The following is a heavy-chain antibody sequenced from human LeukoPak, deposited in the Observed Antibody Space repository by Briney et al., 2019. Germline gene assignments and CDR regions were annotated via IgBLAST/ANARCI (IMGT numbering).Heavy chain of an antibody. J-gene: IGHJ4*02. D-gene: IGHD2-15*01. CDR3: ARDRNRYCSGGSCFVY. CDR1: GGSISSGGYY. CDR2: IYYSGST. V-gene: IGHV4-61*08. Sequence: TSETLSLTCTVSGGSISSGGYYWSWIRQPPGKGLEWIGYIYYSGSTNYSPSLKSRVTISVDTSKNQFSLKLSSVTAADTAVYYCARDRNRYCSGGSCFVYWGQGTLVTVSS.